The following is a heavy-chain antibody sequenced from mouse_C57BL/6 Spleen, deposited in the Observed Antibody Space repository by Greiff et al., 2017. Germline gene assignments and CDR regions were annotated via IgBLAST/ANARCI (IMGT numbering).Heavy chain of an antibody. CDR2: IDPSDSYT. CDR3: ARSTMVTTSAMDY. V-gene: IGHV1-59*01. J-gene: IGHJ4*01. CDR1: GYTFTSYW. D-gene: IGHD2-2*01. Sequence: QVQLQQPGAELVRPGTSVKLSCKASGYTFTSYWMHWVKQRPGQGLEWIGVIDPSDSYTNYNQKFKGKATLTVDTSSSTAYMQLSSLTSEDSAVYYCARSTMVTTSAMDYWGQGTSVTVSS.